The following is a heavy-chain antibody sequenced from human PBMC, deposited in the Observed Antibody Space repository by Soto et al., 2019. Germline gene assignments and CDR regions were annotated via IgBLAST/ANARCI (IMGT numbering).Heavy chain of an antibody. CDR1: VSRITGSA. J-gene: IGHJ2*01. V-gene: IGHV1-69*06. CDR3: ASPSYYFDSSCGDHHDLLSFPTRRSSDL. Sequence: GSAVKLSCKASVSRITGSALNWVRQAPGQGLEWMGGIIPIFGTANYAQKFQGRVTITADKSTSTAYMELSSLRSEDTAVYYCASPSYYFDSSCGDHHDLLSFPTRRSSDL. D-gene: IGHD3-22*01. CDR2: IIPIFGTA.